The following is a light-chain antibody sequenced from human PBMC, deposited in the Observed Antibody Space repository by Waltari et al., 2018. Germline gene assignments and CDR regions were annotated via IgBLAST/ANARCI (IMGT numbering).Light chain of an antibody. CDR1: QGINSRY. CDR3: QQYHISPQT. Sequence: EIVLTQSPGTLSLSPGERATLSCRASQGINSRYVAWYQQKPGQAPRLLIYDASSRATGIPGRFSGSGSGTDFTLTISRLEPEDFAVYYCQQYHISPQTFGQGTKVEIK. CDR2: DAS. J-gene: IGKJ1*01. V-gene: IGKV3-20*01.